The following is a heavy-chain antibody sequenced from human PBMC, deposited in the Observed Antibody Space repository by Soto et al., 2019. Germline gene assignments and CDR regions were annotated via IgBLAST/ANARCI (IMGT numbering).Heavy chain of an antibody. CDR3: ARGKYCSSTSCYGGWFDP. J-gene: IGHJ5*02. CDR1: GYTFTSYG. CDR2: ISAYNGNT. Sequence: QVQLVQSGAEVKKPGASVKVSCKASGYTFTSYGISWVRQAPGQGLEWMGWISAYNGNTNYAQKLQGRVTMTTDTSTSTAYMELRRLRSDDTAVYYCARGKYCSSTSCYGGWFDPWGQGTLVTVSS. D-gene: IGHD2-2*01. V-gene: IGHV1-18*01.